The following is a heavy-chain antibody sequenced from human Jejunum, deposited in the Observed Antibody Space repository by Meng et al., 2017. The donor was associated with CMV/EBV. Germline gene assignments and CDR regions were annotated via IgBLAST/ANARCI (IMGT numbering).Heavy chain of an antibody. CDR3: ARDWGDVRGGFDF. V-gene: IGHV6-1*01. D-gene: IGHD3-10*02. CDR2: TYYRSKYYN. J-gene: IGHJ4*02. CDR1: GDSVSSNSAA. Sequence: VQRQQSGPGLGKPSQTPSLTCAISGDSVSSNSAAWNWIRQSPSRGLEWLGRTYYRSKYYNDYALSVKSRITINPDTSKNQFSLQLNSVTPEDTAIYYCARDWGDVRGGFDFWGQGTLVTVSS.